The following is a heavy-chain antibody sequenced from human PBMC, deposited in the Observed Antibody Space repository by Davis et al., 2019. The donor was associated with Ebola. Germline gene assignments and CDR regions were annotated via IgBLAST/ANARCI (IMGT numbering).Heavy chain of an antibody. Sequence: AASVKVSCKASGGTFSSYAISWVRQAPGHGPEWLGKLVPSDGTAKIPPNFRGRVTLTRDTSTDTAYMELSSLRSDDTAIYYCATLGGGPYTGMNVWGQGTTVTVSS. V-gene: IGHV1-69*04. D-gene: IGHD1-26*01. CDR2: LVPSDGTA. CDR3: ATLGGGPYTGMNV. J-gene: IGHJ6*02. CDR1: GGTFSSYA.